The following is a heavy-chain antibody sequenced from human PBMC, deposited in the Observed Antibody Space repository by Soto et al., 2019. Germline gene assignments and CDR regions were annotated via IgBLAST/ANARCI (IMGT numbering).Heavy chain of an antibody. J-gene: IGHJ5*02. CDR3: ARSYCSTSTCYSYWLDP. Sequence: QMQLVQSGAEVKKPGASVRVSCKASGFRFTYYGITWVRQAPGQGLEWMGWISAHNGNTNYAQKLEGRVTMTTDTSKSTAYMEQRSLRSDDTAVYYCARSYCSTSTCYSYWLDPWGQGTLVTVSS. D-gene: IGHD2-2*02. V-gene: IGHV1-18*04. CDR1: GFRFTYYG. CDR2: ISAHNGNT.